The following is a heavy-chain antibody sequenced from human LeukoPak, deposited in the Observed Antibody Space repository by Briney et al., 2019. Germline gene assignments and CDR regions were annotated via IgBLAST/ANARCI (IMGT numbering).Heavy chain of an antibody. CDR1: VGSIRSNY. D-gene: IGHD6-19*01. J-gene: IGHJ5*02. V-gene: IGHV4-59*01. Sequence: SETLSLTCTLSVGSIRSNYWSWIRQPPGKGLEWIGYIYYSGSTNYNPSLKSRVTISVDTSKNQFSLKLSSVTAADTAVYYCARDNKLAYSSGLGCDPWGQGTLVTVSS. CDR3: ARDNKLAYSSGLGCDP. CDR2: IYYSGST.